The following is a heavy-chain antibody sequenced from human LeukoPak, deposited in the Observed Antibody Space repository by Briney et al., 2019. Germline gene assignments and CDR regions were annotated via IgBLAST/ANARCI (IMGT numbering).Heavy chain of an antibody. CDR3: ARGLGYCSGGNCYGNGFDR. CDR1: GYTFTNYG. Sequence: ASVKVSCKASGYTFTNYGISWVRQAPGQGPECMGWISPYNGNTNYSQKFQGRVTITADESTSTAYMELSSLRSEDTAVYYCARGLGYCSGGNCYGNGFDRWGQGTLVTVSS. J-gene: IGHJ5*02. CDR2: ISPYNGNT. D-gene: IGHD2-15*01. V-gene: IGHV1-18*01.